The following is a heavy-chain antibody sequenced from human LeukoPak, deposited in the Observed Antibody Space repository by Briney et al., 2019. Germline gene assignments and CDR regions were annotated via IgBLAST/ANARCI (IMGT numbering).Heavy chain of an antibody. D-gene: IGHD2-8*01. V-gene: IGHV4-59*01. CDR2: IYYSGST. CDR1: GGTIKSYY. CDR3: ARYLNRCTTGVCSSYWYFDL. Sequence: SETLSLTCTVSGGTIKSYYWSWIRQPPGKGLEWIGYIYYSGSTNYNPSLKSRVTISADTSKNQFSLKLSSVTAADTAVYYCARYLNRCTTGVCSSYWYFDLWRRGTLVTVSS. J-gene: IGHJ2*01.